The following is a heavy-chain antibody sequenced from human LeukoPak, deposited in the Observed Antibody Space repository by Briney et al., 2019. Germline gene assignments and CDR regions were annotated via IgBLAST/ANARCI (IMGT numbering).Heavy chain of an antibody. CDR2: ISGSGGST. Sequence: GGSLRLSCAASGFTFSSYAMSWVRQAPGKGLEWVSAISGSGGSTYYADPVKGRFTISRDNSKNTLYLQMNSLRAEDTAVYYCARIYYYDSSGYWDYWGQGTLVTVSS. CDR1: GFTFSSYA. D-gene: IGHD3-22*01. J-gene: IGHJ4*02. V-gene: IGHV3-23*01. CDR3: ARIYYYDSSGYWDY.